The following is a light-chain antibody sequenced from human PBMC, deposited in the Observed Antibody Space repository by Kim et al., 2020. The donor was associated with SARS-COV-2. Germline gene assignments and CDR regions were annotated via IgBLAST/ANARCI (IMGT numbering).Light chain of an antibody. CDR2: AAS. CDR1: QSISSY. Sequence: DIQMTQSPCSLSASVGDRVTITCRASQSISSYLNWYQQKPGKAPKFLIYAASNLQSGVSSRFSGSGSGTDYTITISSLQPEDSATYYCQQSYSTPLTFGGGTKVDIK. V-gene: IGKV1-39*01. J-gene: IGKJ4*01. CDR3: QQSYSTPLT.